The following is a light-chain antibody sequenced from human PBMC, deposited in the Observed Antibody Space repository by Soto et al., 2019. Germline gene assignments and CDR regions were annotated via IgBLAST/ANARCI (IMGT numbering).Light chain of an antibody. CDR2: DAS. J-gene: IGKJ1*01. V-gene: IGKV3-11*01. Sequence: EIVLTQSPATLSLSPGERATLSCRASQSVSSYLAWYQQKPGQAPRLLIYDASNRATGIPARFSGSGSGTDFTLTSSSLEPEDLAVYYCQQRSSWPWTFGQGTKVEIK. CDR3: QQRSSWPWT. CDR1: QSVSSY.